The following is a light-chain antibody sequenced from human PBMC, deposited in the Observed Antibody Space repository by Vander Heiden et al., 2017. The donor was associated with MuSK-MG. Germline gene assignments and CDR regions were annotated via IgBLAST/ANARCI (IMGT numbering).Light chain of an antibody. CDR3: QQLNSYPPYT. CDR1: QGISSY. J-gene: IGKJ2*01. Sequence: DIQLTQSPSFLSASVGDRVTITCRASQGISSYLAWYQQKPGKAPKLRIYAASTLQSGVPSRFSGSGSGTEFTLTISSLQPEDVATYYCQQLNSYPPYTFGQGTKLEIK. V-gene: IGKV1-9*01. CDR2: AAS.